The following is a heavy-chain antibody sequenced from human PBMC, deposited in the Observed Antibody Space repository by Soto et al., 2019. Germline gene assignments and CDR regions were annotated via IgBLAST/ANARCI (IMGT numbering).Heavy chain of an antibody. CDR2: ISYDGSNK. Sequence: GGSLRLSCAASGFTFSSYGIHWVRQAPCKGLEWVAVISYDGSNKYYEDSVKGRFTISRDNSKNTLYLQMNSLRAEDTAVYYCAKGAHYYDSSGFLDYWGQGTLVTV. V-gene: IGHV3-30*18. J-gene: IGHJ4*02. CDR3: AKGAHYYDSSGFLDY. D-gene: IGHD3-22*01. CDR1: GFTFSSYG.